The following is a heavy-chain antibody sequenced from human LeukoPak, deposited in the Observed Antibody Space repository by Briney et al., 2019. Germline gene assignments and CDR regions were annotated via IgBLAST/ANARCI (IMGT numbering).Heavy chain of an antibody. D-gene: IGHD3-22*01. J-gene: IGHJ4*02. CDR2: IYYSGST. CDR1: GGSISSGGYY. CDR3: IGGYTYYYDSSGYDGGDY. Sequence: SQTLSLTCTVSGGSISSGGYYWSWVRQHPGKGLEWIGYIYYSGSTYYNPSLKSRVTISVDTSKNQFSLKLSSVTAADTAVYYCIGGYTYYYDSSGYDGGDYWGQGTLVTVSS. V-gene: IGHV4-31*09.